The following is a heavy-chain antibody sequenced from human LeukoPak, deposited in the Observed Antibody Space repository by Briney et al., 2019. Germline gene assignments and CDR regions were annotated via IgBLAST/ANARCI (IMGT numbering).Heavy chain of an antibody. J-gene: IGHJ4*02. CDR3: ARHVSGTVTTFDY. D-gene: IGHD4-17*01. V-gene: IGHV4-59*08. CDR1: GGSISSYY. Sequence: SETLSLTCTVSGGSISSYYWSWIRQPPGKGLEWIGYIYYSGSTNYNPSLKSRVTISVDTSKNQFSLKLSSVTAADTAVYYCARHVSGTVTTFDYWGQGTLATVSS. CDR2: IYYSGST.